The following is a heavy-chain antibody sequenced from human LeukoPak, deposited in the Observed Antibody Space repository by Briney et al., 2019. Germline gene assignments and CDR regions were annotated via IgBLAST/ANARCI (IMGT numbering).Heavy chain of an antibody. D-gene: IGHD3-22*01. CDR2: INTNTGNP. V-gene: IGHV7-4-1*02. J-gene: IGHJ4*02. Sequence: GASVKVSCKASGYTFTNYAMNWVRQAPGQGLEWMGWINTNTGNPTYAQGFTGRFVFSLDTSVSTAYLQISSLKAEDTAVYYCARAGNYYYDSSGYTFDYWGQGTLVTVSS. CDR3: ARAGNYYYDSSGYTFDY. CDR1: GYTFTNYA.